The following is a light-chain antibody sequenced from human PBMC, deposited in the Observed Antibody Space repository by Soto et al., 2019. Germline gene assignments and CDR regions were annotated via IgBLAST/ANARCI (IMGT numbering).Light chain of an antibody. V-gene: IGLV2-14*01. CDR1: SSDVGGYNY. CDR3: SSYTTSSTVV. J-gene: IGLJ1*01. Sequence: QSALTKPASVSGSPGQSITISCTGTSSDVGGYNYVSWYQQHPGKAPKLIIYEVSNRPSGVSNRFSGSKSGNTASLTISGLQPDDEADYHCSSYTTSSTVVFGTGTKVTVL. CDR2: EVS.